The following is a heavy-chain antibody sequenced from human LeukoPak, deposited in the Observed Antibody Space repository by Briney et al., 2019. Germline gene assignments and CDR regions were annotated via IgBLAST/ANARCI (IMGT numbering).Heavy chain of an antibody. V-gene: IGHV3-23*01. CDR3: ATAGGGGDRDYTDYYYFDSAV. CDR2: ISGSGGST. CDR1: GFTFSTYS. D-gene: IGHD4-11*01. Sequence: PGGSLRLSCAASGFTFSTYSMSWVRQAPGKGLEWVSGISGSGGSTYYPDSVKGRFTISRDTSENTLYLQINSLRAEDTAVYYCATAGGGGDRDYTDYYYFDSAVRGKGTAVTVSS. J-gene: IGHJ6*03.